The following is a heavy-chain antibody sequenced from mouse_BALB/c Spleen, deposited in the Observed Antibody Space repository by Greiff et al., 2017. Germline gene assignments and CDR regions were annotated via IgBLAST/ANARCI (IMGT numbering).Heavy chain of an antibody. V-gene: IGHV5-4*02. Sequence: EVHLVESGGGLVKPGGSLKLSCAASGFTFSDYYMYWVRQTPEKRLEWVATISDGGSYTYYPDSVKGRFTISRDNAKNNLYLQMSSLKSEDTAMYYCARIYDYDVYAMDYWGQGTSVTVSS. J-gene: IGHJ4*01. D-gene: IGHD2-4*01. CDR2: ISDGGSYT. CDR1: GFTFSDYY. CDR3: ARIYDYDVYAMDY.